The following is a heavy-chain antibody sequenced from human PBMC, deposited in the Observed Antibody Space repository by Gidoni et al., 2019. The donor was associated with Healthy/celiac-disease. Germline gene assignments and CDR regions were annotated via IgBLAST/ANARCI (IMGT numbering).Heavy chain of an antibody. Sequence: EVQLVESGGGLVQPGGSLRLSCAASGFTFSSDSMNWVRQAPVKVLEWVSYISSSSSTIYNADSVKGRFTISRDNAKNSLYLQMNSLRDEDTAVYYCARCLRGYSGYRPYNFDYWGQGTLVTVSS. D-gene: IGHD5-12*01. V-gene: IGHV3-48*02. CDR1: GFTFSSDS. CDR3: ARCLRGYSGYRPYNFDY. J-gene: IGHJ4*02. CDR2: ISSSSSTI.